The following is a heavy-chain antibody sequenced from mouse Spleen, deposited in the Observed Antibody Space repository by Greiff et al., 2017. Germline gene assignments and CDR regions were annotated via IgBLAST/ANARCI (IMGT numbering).Heavy chain of an antibody. CDR2: IWGDGST. V-gene: IGHV2-6-7*01. Sequence: VQGVESGPGLVAPSQSLSITCTVSGFSLTGYGVNWVRQPPGKGLEWLGMIWGDGSTDYNSALKSRLSISKDNSKSQVFLKMNSLQTDDTARYYCARDQGYYGNGFAYWGQGTLVTVSA. CDR1: GFSLTGYG. D-gene: IGHD2-1*01. CDR3: ARDQGYYGNGFAY. J-gene: IGHJ3*01.